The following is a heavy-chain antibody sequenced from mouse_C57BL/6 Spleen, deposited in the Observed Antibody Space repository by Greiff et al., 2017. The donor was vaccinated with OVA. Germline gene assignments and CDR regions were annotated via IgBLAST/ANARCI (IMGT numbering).Heavy chain of an antibody. J-gene: IGHJ2*01. CDR3: ARNYYGRELDY. CDR1: GYTFTSYW. D-gene: IGHD1-1*01. V-gene: IGHV1-50*01. Sequence: QVQLQQPGAELVKPGASVKLSCKASGYTFTSYWMQWVKQRPGQGLEWIGEIDPSDSYTTYNQKFKGKATLTVDTSSSTAYMQLSSLTSEDSAVYYCARNYYGRELDYWGQGTTLTVSS. CDR2: IDPSDSYT.